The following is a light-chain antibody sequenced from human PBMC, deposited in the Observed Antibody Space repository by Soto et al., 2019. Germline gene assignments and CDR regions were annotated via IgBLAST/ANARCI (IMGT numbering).Light chain of an antibody. CDR1: QSVSSSY. Sequence: EILMTQSPATLSVYPGERATLSCRASQSVSSSYLAWYQQKPGQAPRLLIYGASSRATSMPDRCSGSGSGTDFTLTISRLEPEDFAVYYCQQYCSSPPWTFGQGTRVEIK. V-gene: IGKV3-20*01. CDR2: GAS. J-gene: IGKJ1*01. CDR3: QQYCSSPPWT.